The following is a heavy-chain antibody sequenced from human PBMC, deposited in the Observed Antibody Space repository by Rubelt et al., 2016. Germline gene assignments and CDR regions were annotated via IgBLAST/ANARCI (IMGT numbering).Heavy chain of an antibody. CDR3: ARGDATVPRSYWYFDL. CDR1: GYTFTSYA. V-gene: IGHV1-69*13. J-gene: IGHJ2*01. CDR2: IIPIFGTA. Sequence: QVQLVQSGAEVKKPGASVKVSCKASGYTFTSYAMHWVRQAPGQRLEWMGWIIPIFGTANYAQKFQGRVTITADESTSAAYMELSSLRSEDTAVYYCARGDATVPRSYWYFDLWGRGTLVTVSS. D-gene: IGHD4-17*01.